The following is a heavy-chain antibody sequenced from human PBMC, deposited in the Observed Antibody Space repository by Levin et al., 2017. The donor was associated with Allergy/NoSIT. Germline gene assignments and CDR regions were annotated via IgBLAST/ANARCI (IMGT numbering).Heavy chain of an antibody. D-gene: IGHD6-19*01. CDR3: ARTGDTSGWYYFDY. CDR2: ISSSSTYI. J-gene: IGHJ4*02. CDR1: GFTFSSYA. V-gene: IGHV3-21*01. Sequence: PGGSLRLSCAASGFTFSSYAMNWVRQAPGKGLEWVSSISSSSTYIHYADSVKGRFTISRDNAENSLYLQMNSLRAEDTAIYYCARTGDTSGWYYFDYWGQGSLVAVSS.